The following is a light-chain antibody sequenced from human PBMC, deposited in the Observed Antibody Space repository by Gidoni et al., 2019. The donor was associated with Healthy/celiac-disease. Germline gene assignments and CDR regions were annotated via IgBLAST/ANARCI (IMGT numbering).Light chain of an antibody. J-gene: IGKJ4*01. CDR2: DAS. CDR3: QRVGT. CDR1: QSVSSY. V-gene: IGKV3-11*01. Sequence: EIVLTQAPATLSLSPGERATLSCRASQSVSSYLAWYRQKPGQAPSLLIYDASNRATGIPARFSGSGSGTDFTLTISSLDPEDFAVYYCQRVGTFGGGTKVEIK.